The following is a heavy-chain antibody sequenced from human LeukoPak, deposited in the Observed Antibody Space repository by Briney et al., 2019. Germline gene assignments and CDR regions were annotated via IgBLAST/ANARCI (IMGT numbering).Heavy chain of an antibody. V-gene: IGHV3-30*18. Sequence: PGGSLRLSCAASGFTFSSYGMHWVRQAPGKGLEWVAVISYDGSNKYYADSVKGRFTISRDNSKNTLYLQMNSLRAEDTAVYYCAKDPRPSGYSYGPHFDYWGQGTLVTVSS. D-gene: IGHD5-18*01. J-gene: IGHJ4*02. CDR1: GFTFSSYG. CDR2: ISYDGSNK. CDR3: AKDPRPSGYSYGPHFDY.